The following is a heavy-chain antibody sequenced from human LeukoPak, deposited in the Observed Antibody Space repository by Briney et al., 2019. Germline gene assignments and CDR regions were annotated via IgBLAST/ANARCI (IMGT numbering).Heavy chain of an antibody. CDR1: GFTFSSYS. CDR3: ARVGRGVYGMDV. V-gene: IGHV3-21*01. J-gene: IGHJ6*02. CDR2: ISSSSSYI. Sequence: TGGSLRLSCAASGFTFSSYSMNWVRQAPGKGLEWVSSISSSSSYIYYADSVKGRFTISRDNAKNSLYLQMNSLRDEDTAVYYCARVGRGVYGMDVWGQGTTVTVSS. D-gene: IGHD3-10*01.